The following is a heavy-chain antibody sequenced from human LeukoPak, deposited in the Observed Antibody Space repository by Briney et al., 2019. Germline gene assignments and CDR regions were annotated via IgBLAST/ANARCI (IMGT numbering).Heavy chain of an antibody. Sequence: GGSLRLSCAASGFTFSSYAMSWVRQAPGKGLEWVSAISGSGGSTYYEDSVKGRFTISRDNSKNTLYLQMNSLRAEDTAVYYCAKEGGLRFLEWLPPWFDPWGQGTLVTVSS. CDR3: AKEGGLRFLEWLPPWFDP. CDR1: GFTFSSYA. D-gene: IGHD3-3*01. V-gene: IGHV3-23*01. J-gene: IGHJ5*02. CDR2: ISGSGGST.